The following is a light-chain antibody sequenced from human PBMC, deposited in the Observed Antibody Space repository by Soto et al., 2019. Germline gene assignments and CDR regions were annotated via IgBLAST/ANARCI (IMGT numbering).Light chain of an antibody. CDR3: SSYTTSGPYV. Sequence: QSVLTQPASVSGSPGQSITISCTGTSSDFGGYTYVSWYQQRPGEAPKLIIFDVNNRPSGVSDRFSGSKSGDTASLTISGLQAEDEADFYCSSYTTSGPYVFGSGTKVTVL. V-gene: IGLV2-14*01. CDR2: DVN. CDR1: SSDFGGYTY. J-gene: IGLJ1*01.